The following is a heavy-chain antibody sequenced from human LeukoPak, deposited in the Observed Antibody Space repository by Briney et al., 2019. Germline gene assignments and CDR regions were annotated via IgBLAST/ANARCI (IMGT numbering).Heavy chain of an antibody. D-gene: IGHD2-2*01. CDR3: ARDVRHRYCSSSSCDWGWLDP. CDR2: IIAIFGTA. CDR1: GYTFTGYY. J-gene: IGHJ5*02. V-gene: IGHV1-69*13. Sequence: VASVKVSCKASGYTFTGYYMNWVRQAPGQGLEWMGGIIAIFGTANYAQKFQDRVTITADESTSTAYMELSSLRSEDTVVYYCARDVRHRYCSSSSCDWGWLDPWGQGTLVTVSS.